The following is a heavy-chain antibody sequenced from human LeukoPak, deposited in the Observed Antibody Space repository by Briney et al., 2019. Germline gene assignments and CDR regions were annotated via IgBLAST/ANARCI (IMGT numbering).Heavy chain of an antibody. CDR3: ARGPPMRYQRWVRAFDI. J-gene: IGHJ3*02. CDR2: INHSGST. CDR1: GGSFSGYY. D-gene: IGHD2-2*01. V-gene: IGHV4-34*01. Sequence: PSETLSLTCAVYGGSFSGYYWSWIRQPPGKGLEWIGEINHSGSTNYNPSLKSRVTISVDTSKNQFSLKLSSVTAADTAVYYRARGPPMRYQRWVRAFDIWGQGTMVTVSS.